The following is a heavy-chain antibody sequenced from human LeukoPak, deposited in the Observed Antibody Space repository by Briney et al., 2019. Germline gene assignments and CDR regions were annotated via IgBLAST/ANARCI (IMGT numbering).Heavy chain of an antibody. Sequence: ASVKVSCKASGYTFTGYYMHWVRQAPGQGLEWMGWINPNSGGTNYAQKFQGRVTMTRDTTISTAYMELSRLRSDDTAVYYCARGRRTKVVAATHWFDPWGQGTLVTVSS. CDR2: INPNSGGT. J-gene: IGHJ5*02. CDR1: GYTFTGYY. CDR3: ARGRRTKVVAATHWFDP. D-gene: IGHD2-15*01. V-gene: IGHV1-2*02.